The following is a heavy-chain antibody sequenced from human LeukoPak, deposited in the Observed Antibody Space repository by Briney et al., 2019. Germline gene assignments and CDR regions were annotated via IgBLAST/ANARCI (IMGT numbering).Heavy chain of an antibody. V-gene: IGHV1-69*13. CDR2: IIPIFGTA. D-gene: IGHD2-15*01. CDR1: GGTFSSYA. Sequence: ASVTVSCKASGGTFSSYAISWVRQAPGQGLEWMGGIIPIFGTANYAQKFQGRVTITADESTSTAYMELRSLRSDDTAVYYCARDWADIVVVVAATHDNDAFDIWGQGTMVTVSS. J-gene: IGHJ3*02. CDR3: ARDWADIVVVVAATHDNDAFDI.